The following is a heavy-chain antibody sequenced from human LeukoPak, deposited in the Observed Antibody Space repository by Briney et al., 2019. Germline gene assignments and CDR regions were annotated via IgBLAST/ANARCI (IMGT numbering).Heavy chain of an antibody. D-gene: IGHD5-12*01. V-gene: IGHV4-38-2*02. J-gene: IGHJ4*02. Sequence: PSETLSLTCTVSGYSISSGYYWGWIRQPPGKGLEWIGSIYHSGSTYYNPSLKSRVTISVDTSKNQFSLKLSSVTAADTAVYYCARVGSGYDYDYWGQGTLVTVSS. CDR1: GYSISSGYY. CDR3: ARVGSGYDYDY. CDR2: IYHSGST.